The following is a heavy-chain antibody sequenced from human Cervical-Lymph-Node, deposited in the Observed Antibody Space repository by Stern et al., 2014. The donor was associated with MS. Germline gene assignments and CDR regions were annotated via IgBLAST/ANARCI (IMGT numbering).Heavy chain of an antibody. CDR2: IYYSGST. V-gene: IGHV4-59*08. CDR1: GGSISNYY. J-gene: IGHJ4*02. CDR3: ARRGTTGIDY. D-gene: IGHD4-17*01. Sequence: QVQLQESGPGLAKPSETLSLTCTVSGGSISNYYWSWIRQPPGKGLEWIGYIYYSGSTNYNPSLKSRVAMSVDTSTDQFSLNLPPVTAADTGVYYCARRGTTGIDYWGQGTLVTVSS.